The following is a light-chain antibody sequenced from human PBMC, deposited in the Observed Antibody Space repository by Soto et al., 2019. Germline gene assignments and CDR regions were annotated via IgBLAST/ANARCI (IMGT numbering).Light chain of an antibody. CDR2: DIS. V-gene: IGKV3D-15*01. CDR3: LQYNNWPPAT. J-gene: IGKJ5*01. Sequence: ETVMTQSPATLSVSPGERATLSCRASQSVSSNLAWYQQKPGQPPRLLIYDISTRATGIPTRFSGSGSGTELTLTISSLQSEDFAVYYCLQYNNWPPATFGQGTRLEIK. CDR1: QSVSSN.